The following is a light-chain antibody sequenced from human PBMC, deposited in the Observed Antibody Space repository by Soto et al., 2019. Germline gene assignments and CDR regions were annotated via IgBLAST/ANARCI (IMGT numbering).Light chain of an antibody. CDR2: EVS. Sequence: QSALTQPPSASGSPGQSVTISCTGTSSDVGGYNYVSWYQQHPGKAPKVMIYEVSKRPSGVPDRFSGSESGNTASLTVSGLQAEDEADYYCSSFAGSNEMVFGGGTKLTVL. CDR3: SSFAGSNEMV. V-gene: IGLV2-8*01. CDR1: SSDVGGYNY. J-gene: IGLJ2*01.